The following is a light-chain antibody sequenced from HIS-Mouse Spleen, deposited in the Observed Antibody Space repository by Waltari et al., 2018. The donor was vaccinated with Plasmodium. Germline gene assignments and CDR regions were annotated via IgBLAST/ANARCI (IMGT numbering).Light chain of an antibody. J-gene: IGLJ3*02. CDR1: SDINVGSYN. CDR3: MIWPSNASGV. V-gene: IGLV5-37*01. Sequence: QPVLTQPPSSSASPGESARLTCTLPSDINVGSYNVYWYQQKQGSPPRYLLYYYSDSDKGQGSGVPSRFSGSKDASANTGMLLISGLQSEDEADYYCMIWPSNASGVFGGGTKLTVL. CDR2: YYSDSDK.